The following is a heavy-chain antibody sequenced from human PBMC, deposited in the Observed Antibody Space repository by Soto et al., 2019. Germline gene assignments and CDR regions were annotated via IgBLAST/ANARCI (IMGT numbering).Heavy chain of an antibody. Sequence: QVQLVQCGAEVKKPGASVKVSCKASGYTCITYGVSWVRLAPGQGLDSLAWISTYNGNTRYAERLQGRVTMTTDTTTNTAYMELRNLRSDDTAVYYCARGPTDYYDNSANYFLDYWGQGTLVTVSS. CDR3: ARGPTDYYDNSANYFLDY. CDR1: GYTCITYG. CDR2: ISTYNGNT. J-gene: IGHJ4*02. V-gene: IGHV1-18*01. D-gene: IGHD3-22*01.